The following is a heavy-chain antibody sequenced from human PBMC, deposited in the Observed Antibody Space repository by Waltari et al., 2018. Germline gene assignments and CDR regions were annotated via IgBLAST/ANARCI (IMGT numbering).Heavy chain of an antibody. CDR3: TKMRRNLPRDIIDN. Sequence: EVQLLESGGGLVQRGGSLRLSCAVSGFIFSRFAMSWVRHTPGKGVEGGAGTSASSGSTYYADSVQGRFTISRDNSKKRVFLQMNSLRAEDTATYYCTKMRRNLPRDIIDNWGQGTQVIIAS. CDR1: GFIFSRFA. J-gene: IGHJ4*02. V-gene: IGHV3-23*01. CDR2: TSASSGST.